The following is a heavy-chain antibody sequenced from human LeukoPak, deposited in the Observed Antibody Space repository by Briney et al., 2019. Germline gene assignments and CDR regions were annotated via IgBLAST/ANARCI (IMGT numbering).Heavy chain of an antibody. CDR1: GFTFSSYG. J-gene: IGHJ4*02. CDR3: AKVQVGYYDSSGPTDY. D-gene: IGHD3-22*01. V-gene: IGHV3-30*18. CDR2: ISYDGSNK. Sequence: PGGSLRLSCAASGFTFSSYGMHWVRQAPGKGLEWVAVISYDGSNKYYADSVKGRFTISRDNSKNTLYLQMNSLRAEDTAVYYCAKVQVGYYDSSGPTDYWGQGTLVTVSS.